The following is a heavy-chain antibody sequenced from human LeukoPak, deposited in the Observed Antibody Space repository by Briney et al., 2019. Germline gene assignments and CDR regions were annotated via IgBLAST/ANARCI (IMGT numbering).Heavy chain of an antibody. CDR2: INHSGST. CDR3: ARGVEMATIGGYNWFDP. Sequence: SETLSLTCAVYGGSFSGYYWSWIRQPPGKGLEWIGEINHSGSTYYNPSLKSRVTMSVDTSKNQFSLKLSSVTAADTAVYYCARGVEMATIGGYNWFDPWGQGTLVTVSS. V-gene: IGHV4-34*01. J-gene: IGHJ5*02. CDR1: GGSFSGYY. D-gene: IGHD5-24*01.